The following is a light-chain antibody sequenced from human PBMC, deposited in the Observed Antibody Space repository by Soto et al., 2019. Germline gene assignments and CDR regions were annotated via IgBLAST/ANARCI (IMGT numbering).Light chain of an antibody. Sequence: DIVMTQTPLSSPVTLGQPASISCRSSQSLVHSDGNTYLNWLQQRPGQPPRLLIYKISNRVSGVPDRFSGSGAGTDFTLKISRVETEDVGVYYCMHATHFPPLTFGQETKVDI. V-gene: IGKV2-24*01. CDR1: QSLVHSDGNTY. J-gene: IGKJ1*01. CDR2: KIS. CDR3: MHATHFPPLT.